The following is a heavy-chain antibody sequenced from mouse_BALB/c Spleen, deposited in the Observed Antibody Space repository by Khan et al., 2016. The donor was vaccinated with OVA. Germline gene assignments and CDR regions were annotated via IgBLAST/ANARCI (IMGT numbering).Heavy chain of an antibody. CDR3: ARDRIDY. V-gene: IGHV1-7*01. Sequence: VQLKQSGAELAKPGASVKMSCKASGYTFSTYWIHWVKQRPGQGLEWIGYINPSSGYTYYNQRFNDKATLTADKSSSTAYMQLSSLTSEDSAVYYCARDRIDYWGQGTTLTVSS. CDR1: GYTFSTYW. J-gene: IGHJ2*01. CDR2: INPSSGYT.